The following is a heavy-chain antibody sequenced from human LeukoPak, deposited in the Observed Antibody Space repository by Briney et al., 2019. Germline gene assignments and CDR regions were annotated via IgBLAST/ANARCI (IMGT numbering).Heavy chain of an antibody. Sequence: HTGGSLRLSCAASGFTFSSYSMNWVRQAPGKGLEWVSYISSSGTIYYADSVKGRFTISRDNAKNSLYLQMNSLRAEDTAVYYCARRGAAAGTLDYWGQGTLVTVSS. CDR3: ARRGAAAGTLDY. D-gene: IGHD6-13*01. V-gene: IGHV3-48*04. CDR2: ISSSGTI. CDR1: GFTFSSYS. J-gene: IGHJ4*02.